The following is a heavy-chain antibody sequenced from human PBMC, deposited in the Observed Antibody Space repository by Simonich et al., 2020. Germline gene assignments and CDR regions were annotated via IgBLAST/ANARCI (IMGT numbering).Heavy chain of an antibody. V-gene: IGHV1-2*02. J-gene: IGHJ6*03. D-gene: IGHD7-27*01. CDR3: ARGALTGDYYYMDV. CDR1: GYTFTGYY. CDR2: INPNRGGT. Sequence: QVQLVQSGAEVKKPGASVKVTCKAPGYTFTGYYMHWVRQAPGQGLEWMGWINPNRGGTNYDQKFQGRVTMTRDTSISTAYMELSRLRSDDTAVYYCARGALTGDYYYMDVWGKGTTVTVSS.